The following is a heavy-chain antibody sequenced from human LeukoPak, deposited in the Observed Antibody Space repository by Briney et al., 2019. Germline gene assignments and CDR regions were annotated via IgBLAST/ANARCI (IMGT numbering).Heavy chain of an antibody. V-gene: IGHV4-59*01. CDR1: GASISTSY. J-gene: IGHJ4*02. CDR3: ARVGCSGGSCYPDY. CDR2: IHYSGDI. D-gene: IGHD2-15*01. Sequence: ASETLSLTCTVSGASISTSYRYWIRQPPGKGLEWIGYIHYSGDINYNPSLKSRVTISAYTSKNQLSLKLSSVTAADTAVYYCARVGCSGGSCYPDYWGQGTLVTVSS.